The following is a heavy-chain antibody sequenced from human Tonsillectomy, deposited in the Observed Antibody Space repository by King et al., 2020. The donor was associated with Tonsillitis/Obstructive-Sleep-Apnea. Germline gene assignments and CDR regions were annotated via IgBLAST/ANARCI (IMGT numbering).Heavy chain of an antibody. Sequence: VQLQQWGAGLLKPSETLSLTCAVYGGSFSGYYWSWIRQPPGKGLEWIGEISHSGSTNYNPSLKSRVTISVDTSKKQFSLKLSSVTAADTAVYYCARRPGEEYRSSEFDYWGQGTLVTVSS. CDR3: ARRPGEEYRSSEFDY. CDR1: GGSFSGYY. D-gene: IGHD6-6*01. CDR2: ISHSGST. J-gene: IGHJ4*02. V-gene: IGHV4-34*01.